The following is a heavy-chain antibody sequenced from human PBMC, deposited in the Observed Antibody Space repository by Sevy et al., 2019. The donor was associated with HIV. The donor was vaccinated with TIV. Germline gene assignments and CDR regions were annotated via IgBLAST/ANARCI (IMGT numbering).Heavy chain of an antibody. CDR1: GFTFSSYW. CDR2: MRQDGSEK. D-gene: IGHD3-10*01. Sequence: GGSLRLSCAASGFTFSSYWMTWGRQAPGKGLEGVANMRQDGSEKYYVDSVKGRFTISRDNAKNSLYLQMNSLRAEDTAVYYCARGIYGSGSRQGLGYWGQGTLVTVSS. V-gene: IGHV3-7*01. CDR3: ARGIYGSGSRQGLGY. J-gene: IGHJ4*02.